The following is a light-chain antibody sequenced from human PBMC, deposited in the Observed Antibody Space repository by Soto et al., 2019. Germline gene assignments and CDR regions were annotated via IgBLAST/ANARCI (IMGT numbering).Light chain of an antibody. CDR2: DVS. J-gene: IGLJ1*01. Sequence: QSALTQPASVSGSPGQSITISCTGTSGDIGGYNYVSWYQQFPGKAPKLTIFDVSNRPSGVSNRFSGSKSDNTASLTISGLQAEDEADYYCSSYTSSSTHVFGTGTKVTVL. CDR3: SSYTSSSTHV. CDR1: SGDIGGYNY. V-gene: IGLV2-14*01.